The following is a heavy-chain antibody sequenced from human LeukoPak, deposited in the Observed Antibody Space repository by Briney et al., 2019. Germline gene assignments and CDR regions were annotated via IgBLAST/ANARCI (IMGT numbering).Heavy chain of an antibody. V-gene: IGHV3-23*01. Sequence: GGSLRLSCAASGFTFSSYAMSWVRQAPGKGLEWVSAISGSGGSTYYADSVKGRFTISRDNSKNTLYLLMDGLRTEDTGVYYCAKIYNTSSNWGQGTLVTVSS. J-gene: IGHJ4*02. D-gene: IGHD1-14*01. CDR2: ISGSGGST. CDR3: AKIYNTSSN. CDR1: GFTFSSYA.